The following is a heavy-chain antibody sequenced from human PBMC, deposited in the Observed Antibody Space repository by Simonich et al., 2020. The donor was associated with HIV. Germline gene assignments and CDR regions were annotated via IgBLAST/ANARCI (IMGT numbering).Heavy chain of an antibody. CDR2: INHSGST. D-gene: IGHD2-2*01. V-gene: IGHV4-34*01. Sequence: QVQLQQWGAGLLKPSETLSLTCAVYGGSFSGYYWSWIRQPPGEGLEWIGEINHSGSTNDNPSLKSRVTISVDTSKNQFSLKLSSVTAADTAVYYCARGFYQRLYYFDYWGQGTLVTVSS. J-gene: IGHJ4*02. CDR1: GGSFSGYY. CDR3: ARGFYQRLYYFDY.